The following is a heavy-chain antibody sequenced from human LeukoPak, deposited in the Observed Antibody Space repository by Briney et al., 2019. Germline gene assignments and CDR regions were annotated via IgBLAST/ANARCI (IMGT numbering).Heavy chain of an antibody. CDR3: AKDGYSSSWSPRWLDY. V-gene: IGHV3-23*01. CDR1: GFTFSSYA. Sequence: RPGGSLRLSCAASGFTFSSYAMSWVRQAPGKGLEWVSAISGSGGSTYYADSVKGRFTISRDDSKNTLYLQMNSLRAEDTAVYYCAKDGYSSSWSPRWLDYWGQGTLVTVSS. D-gene: IGHD6-13*01. J-gene: IGHJ4*02. CDR2: ISGSGGST.